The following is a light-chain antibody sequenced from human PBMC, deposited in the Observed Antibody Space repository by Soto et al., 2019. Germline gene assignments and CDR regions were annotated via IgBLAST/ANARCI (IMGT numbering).Light chain of an antibody. CDR3: KQHGRLPLN. CDR2: GAS. Sequence: TLSGLSSQSVSNNYLAWYQQKPGQAPRLLMYGASSRATGIPDRFSGSGSGRDFTLTISRLEPEDLAVYSWKQHGRLPLNFAGGTKVDIK. J-gene: IGKJ4*01. V-gene: IGKV3-20*01. CDR1: QSVSNNY.